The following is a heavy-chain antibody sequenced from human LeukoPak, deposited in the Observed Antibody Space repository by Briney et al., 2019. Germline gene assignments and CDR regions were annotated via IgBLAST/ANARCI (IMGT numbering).Heavy chain of an antibody. CDR1: GFTFSNAW. CDR3: TAAPSGDPDDY. J-gene: IGHJ4*02. V-gene: IGHV3-15*01. CDR2: IKSKTDGGTT. D-gene: IGHD2-21*02. Sequence: PGGSLRLSCAASGFTFSNAWMSWVRQAPGKGLEWVGRIKSKTDGGTTDYAAPVKGRFTISRDDSKNTLYLQMNSLKTEDTAVYYCTAAPSGDPDDYWGQGTLVTVSS.